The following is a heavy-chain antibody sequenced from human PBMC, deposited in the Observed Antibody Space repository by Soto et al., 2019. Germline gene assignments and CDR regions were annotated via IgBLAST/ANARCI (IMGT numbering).Heavy chain of an antibody. CDR1: GFTFNTYW. Sequence: EVQLVESGGTLVQPGGSLRLSCAASGFTFNTYWMHWVRQAPGKGLVWVSRINSDGTRTTYADSVKGRFTISRDNAKNTVYLQINSLRAEDTAVYYCATVATHSYNWLDPWGQGTLVTLSS. J-gene: IGHJ5*02. CDR3: ATVATHSYNWLDP. V-gene: IGHV3-74*03. CDR2: INSDGTRT. D-gene: IGHD5-12*01.